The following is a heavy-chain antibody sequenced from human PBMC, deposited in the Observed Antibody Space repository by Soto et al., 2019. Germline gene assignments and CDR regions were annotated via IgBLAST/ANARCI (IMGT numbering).Heavy chain of an antibody. J-gene: IGHJ5*02. V-gene: IGHV1-2*02. CDR2: IKPNSGGT. CDR1: GYTFTGYY. CDR3: ARDPHEYWTSDWFDP. Sequence: ASVKVSCKASGYTFTGYYMHWVRQAPGQGLEWMGWIKPNSGGTIYAQMFHDRWTMSRDASPSTAYIELKSLRSDDTAVYYCARDPHEYWTSDWFDPWGQGTLVTVSS. D-gene: IGHD3-3*01.